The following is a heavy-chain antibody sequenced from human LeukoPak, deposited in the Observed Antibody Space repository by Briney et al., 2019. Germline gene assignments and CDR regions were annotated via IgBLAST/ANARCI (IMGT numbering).Heavy chain of an antibody. J-gene: IGHJ4*02. CDR2: IWYDGRTK. V-gene: IGHV3-33*01. CDR3: AREWGRIAVAGGPGY. CDR1: GFTFSNYG. Sequence: GGSLRLSCAAFGFTFSNYGMHWIRQAPGKGLEWVALIWYDGRTKFHADSVKGRFTISRDNSKNTLYLQMDSLRDEDTAVYYCAREWGRIAVAGGPGYWGQGTRVTVSS. D-gene: IGHD6-19*01.